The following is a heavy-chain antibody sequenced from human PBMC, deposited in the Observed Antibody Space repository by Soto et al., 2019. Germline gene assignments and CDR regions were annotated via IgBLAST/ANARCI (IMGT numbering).Heavy chain of an antibody. J-gene: IGHJ4*02. CDR1: GGPIRSYY. D-gene: IGHD4-17*01. CDR2: IYYSGST. Sequence: LTLTCIVSGGPIRSYYWSWIRQPPGKGLEWIGNIYYSGSTNYNPSRKSRVSISVDTSKNQFSLKLSSATAADTAVYYCTRVGGYYGDYPNFDYWGQGALVTVSS. CDR3: TRVGGYYGDYPNFDY. V-gene: IGHV4-59*01.